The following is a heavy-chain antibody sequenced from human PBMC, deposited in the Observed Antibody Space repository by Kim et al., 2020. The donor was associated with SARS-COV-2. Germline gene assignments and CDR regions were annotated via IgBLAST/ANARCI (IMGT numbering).Heavy chain of an antibody. CDR1: GYSFTSYW. Sequence: GESLKISCKGSGYSFTSYWISWVRQMPGKGLEWMGRIDPSDSYTNYSPSFQGHVTISADKSISTAYLQWSSLKASDTAMYYCAVLYYYGSGSYYAASGDYYYGMDVWGQGTTVTVSS. CDR3: AVLYYYGSGSYYAASGDYYYGMDV. CDR2: IDPSDSYT. V-gene: IGHV5-10-1*01. J-gene: IGHJ6*02. D-gene: IGHD3-10*01.